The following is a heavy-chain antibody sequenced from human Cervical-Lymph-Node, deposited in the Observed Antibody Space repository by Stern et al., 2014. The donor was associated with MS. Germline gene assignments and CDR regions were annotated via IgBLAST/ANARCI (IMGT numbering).Heavy chain of an antibody. Sequence: QVQLVQSGPEVKESGSSVTVSCKASEGTFSNNIVNWVRQAPGQGLEWMGSVIPLFGIPHYEEMFQGRVTFTAEASTNTVYMQLSSLRSEDTATYFCASVDIVATFFSWGQGTLVSVSS. D-gene: IGHD5-12*01. CDR3: ASVDIVATFFS. V-gene: IGHV1-69*15. CDR1: EGTFSNNI. J-gene: IGHJ4*02. CDR2: VIPLFGIP.